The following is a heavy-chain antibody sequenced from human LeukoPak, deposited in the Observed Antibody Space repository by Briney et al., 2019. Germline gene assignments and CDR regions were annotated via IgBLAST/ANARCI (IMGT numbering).Heavy chain of an antibody. Sequence: GGSLRLSCAASGFTFSSYWMSWVRQAPGKGLEWVANIKQDGSEKYYVDSVKGRFTISRDNAKNSLYLQMNSLRAEDTALYYCARTGYSSGWYVTRVYFDYWGQGTLVTVSS. V-gene: IGHV3-7*03. CDR1: GFTFSSYW. CDR2: IKQDGSEK. CDR3: ARTGYSSGWYVTRVYFDY. J-gene: IGHJ4*02. D-gene: IGHD6-19*01.